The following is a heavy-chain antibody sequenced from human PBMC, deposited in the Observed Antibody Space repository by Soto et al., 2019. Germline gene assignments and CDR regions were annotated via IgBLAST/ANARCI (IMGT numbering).Heavy chain of an antibody. D-gene: IGHD6-19*01. CDR1: GGTFSRYA. CDR2: IIPIFGTA. J-gene: IGHJ6*02. Sequence: SLNVSCKASGGTFSRYAISWVRQAPGQGLEWMGGIIPIFGTANYAQKFQGRVTITADESTSTAYMELSSLRSEDTAVYYCARDPHLFEEFSGIAVAGTRVGYYGMDVWGQGTTV. V-gene: IGHV1-69*13. CDR3: ARDPHLFEEFSGIAVAGTRVGYYGMDV.